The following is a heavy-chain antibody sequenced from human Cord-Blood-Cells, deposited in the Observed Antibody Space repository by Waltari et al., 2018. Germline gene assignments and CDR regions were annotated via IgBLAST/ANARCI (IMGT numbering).Heavy chain of an antibody. Sequence: QVQLQQWGAGLLKPSETLSLTCAVYGGSFSGYYWSWIRQPPGKGLEWIGEINHSGSTNYNPSLKSRVTISVDTSKNQFSLKLRSVTAADTAVYYCARVWFGEFYIDYWGQGTLVTVSS. D-gene: IGHD3-10*01. J-gene: IGHJ4*02. V-gene: IGHV4-34*01. CDR3: ARVWFGEFYIDY. CDR2: INHSGST. CDR1: GGSFSGYY.